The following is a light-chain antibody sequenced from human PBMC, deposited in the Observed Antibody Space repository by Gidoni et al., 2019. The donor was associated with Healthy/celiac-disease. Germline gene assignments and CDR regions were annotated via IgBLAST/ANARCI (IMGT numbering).Light chain of an antibody. J-gene: IGKJ5*01. V-gene: IGKV1-39*01. CDR3: QQSYSTPVT. Sequence: DIQITQSPSSLPASVGDRVTITCRASQTISSYLNWYQQKPGKAPKLLIYAASSLQSGVPSRFSGSGSGTDFTLTISSLQPEDFATYYCQQSYSTPVTFXXXTQLEIK. CDR1: QTISSY. CDR2: AAS.